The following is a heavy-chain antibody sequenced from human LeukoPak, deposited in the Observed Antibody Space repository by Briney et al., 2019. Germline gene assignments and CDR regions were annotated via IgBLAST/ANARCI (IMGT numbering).Heavy chain of an antibody. CDR2: IRSKANSYAT. D-gene: IGHD3-10*01. CDR3: TRDLYGSGSYYNYFDY. V-gene: IGHV3-73*01. J-gene: IGHJ4*02. Sequence: PGGSLRLSCAASGFTFSSYGMHWVRQASGKGLEWVGRIRSKANSYATAYAASVKGRFTISRDDSKNTAYLQMNSLKTEDTAVYYCTRDLYGSGSYYNYFDYWGQGTLVTVSS. CDR1: GFTFSSYG.